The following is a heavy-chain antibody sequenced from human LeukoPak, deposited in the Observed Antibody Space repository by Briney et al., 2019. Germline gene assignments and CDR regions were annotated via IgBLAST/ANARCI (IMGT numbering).Heavy chain of an antibody. D-gene: IGHD3-22*01. J-gene: IGHJ1*01. V-gene: IGHV3-30*18. CDR2: ISYDGSNK. Sequence: GGSLRLSCAASGFTFSSYGMHWVRQAPGEGLEWVAVISYDGSNKYYADSVKGRFTISRDNSKNTLYLQMNSLRAEDTAVYYCAKDPNYYDSSGYFQHWGQGTLVAVSS. CDR3: AKDPNYYDSSGYFQH. CDR1: GFTFSSYG.